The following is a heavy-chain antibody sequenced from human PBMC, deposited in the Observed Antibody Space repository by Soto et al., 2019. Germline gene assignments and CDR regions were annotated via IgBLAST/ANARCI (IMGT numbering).Heavy chain of an antibody. Sequence: ASVKVSCKASGYTFTSYAMHWVRQAPGQRLEWMGWINAGNGNTKYSQKFQGRVTITRDTSASTAYMELSSLRSEDTAVYYCARANSANPRLLPYGSGSRGAFDPWGQGTLVTVSS. CDR1: GYTFTSYA. J-gene: IGHJ5*02. CDR2: INAGNGNT. CDR3: ARANSANPRLLPYGSGSRGAFDP. D-gene: IGHD3-10*01. V-gene: IGHV1-3*01.